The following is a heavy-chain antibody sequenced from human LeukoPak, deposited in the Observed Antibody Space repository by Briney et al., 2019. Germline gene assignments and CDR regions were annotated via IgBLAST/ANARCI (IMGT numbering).Heavy chain of an antibody. CDR3: AREHGAVTGLDAFDI. Sequence: ASVKVSCKTSGYTFSTYGTNWMRQAPGQGLEWMGWISGHNGNTQYSQKLQGRVTMSIDISTTTAYMELRSLGSDDTALYYCAREHGAVTGLDAFDIWGQGTMVTVSS. CDR2: ISGHNGNT. J-gene: IGHJ3*02. CDR1: GYTFSTYG. V-gene: IGHV1-18*04. D-gene: IGHD6-19*01.